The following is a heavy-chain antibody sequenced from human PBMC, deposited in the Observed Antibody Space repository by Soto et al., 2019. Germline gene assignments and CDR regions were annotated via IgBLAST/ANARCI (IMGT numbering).Heavy chain of an antibody. V-gene: IGHV4-61*05. D-gene: IGHD4-17*01. Sequence: SETLSLTCTVSGGSISSSSYYWGWIRQPPGKGLEWIGYIYYSGSTNYNPSLKSRVTISVDTSKNQFSLKLSSVTAADTAVYYCASSTTVTTPYYFDYWVQGTLVTVSS. J-gene: IGHJ4*02. CDR3: ASSTTVTTPYYFDY. CDR2: IYYSGST. CDR1: GGSISSSSYY.